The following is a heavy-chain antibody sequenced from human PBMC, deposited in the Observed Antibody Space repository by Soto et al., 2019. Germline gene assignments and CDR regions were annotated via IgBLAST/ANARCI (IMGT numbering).Heavy chain of an antibody. CDR2: ITNSGGTT. CDR1: GLNFRNYG. J-gene: IGHJ5*02. D-gene: IGHD3-10*01. CDR3: VNLNFTARTGGSGNSVWFDP. V-gene: IGHV3-23*01. Sequence: EVQLLESGGGLVQPGGSLRLSCAVSGLNFRNYGMSWVRQAPGKGLEWVSVITNSGGTTYYADSVKGRFTISRDNFRNTVELQMNSLGAEDTALYYCVNLNFTARTGGSGNSVWFDPWGQGTQVTVSS.